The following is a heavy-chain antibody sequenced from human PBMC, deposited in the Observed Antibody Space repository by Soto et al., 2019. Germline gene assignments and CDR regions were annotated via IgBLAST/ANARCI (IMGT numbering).Heavy chain of an antibody. CDR3: TTDWYSSSWRFYYYYRMDV. J-gene: IGHJ6*02. CDR2: IKSKTDGGTT. Sequence: GGSLRLSCAASGFTFSNAWMSWVRQAPGKXLEWVGRIKSKTDGGTTDYAAPVKGRFTISRDDSKNTLYLQMNSLKTEDTAVYYCTTDWYSSSWRFYYYYRMDVWGQETTVTVSS. V-gene: IGHV3-15*01. D-gene: IGHD6-13*01. CDR1: GFTFSNAW.